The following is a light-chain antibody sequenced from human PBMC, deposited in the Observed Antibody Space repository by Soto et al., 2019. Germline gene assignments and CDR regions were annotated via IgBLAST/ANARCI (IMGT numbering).Light chain of an antibody. CDR1: SSDVGAYNY. J-gene: IGLJ3*02. CDR2: EVS. CDR3: SSYTSSSTLV. Sequence: QSVLTQPASVSGSPGQSITFSCTGTSSDVGAYNYVSWYQQHPGKAPKLIIYEVSNRPSGVSNRFSGSKSGNTASLTISGLQAEDEADYYCSSYTSSSTLVFGGGTKLTVL. V-gene: IGLV2-14*01.